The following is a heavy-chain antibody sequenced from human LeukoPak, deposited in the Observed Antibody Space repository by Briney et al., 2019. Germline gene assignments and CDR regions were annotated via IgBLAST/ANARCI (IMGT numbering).Heavy chain of an antibody. CDR1: GFTFSGYP. D-gene: IGHD3-3*01. CDR2: ISYDGSNK. CDR3: ARGHYTGIQH. V-gene: IGHV3-30-3*01. Sequence: GGSLRLSCAASGFTFSGYPIHWVRQAPGKGLEWVAVISYDGSNKYYADSVKGRFTISRDNSKNTLYLQMNSLRAEDTAVYYCARGHYTGIQHWGQGTLVTVSS. J-gene: IGHJ1*01.